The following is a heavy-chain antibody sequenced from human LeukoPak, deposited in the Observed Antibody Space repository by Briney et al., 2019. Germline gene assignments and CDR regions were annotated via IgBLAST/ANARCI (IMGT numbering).Heavy chain of an antibody. CDR3: ASLNSDGYFDY. V-gene: IGHV1-18*01. CDR2: IGAYNGNT. D-gene: IGHD4-23*01. Sequence: ASVKVSCKASGYTFSSYGISWVRQAPGQGLEWMGWIGAYNGNTNYAQKFRGRVTMTTDTSTSTAYMELRSLRSDDTAVYYCASLNSDGYFDYWGQGTLVTVSS. CDR1: GYTFSSYG. J-gene: IGHJ4*02.